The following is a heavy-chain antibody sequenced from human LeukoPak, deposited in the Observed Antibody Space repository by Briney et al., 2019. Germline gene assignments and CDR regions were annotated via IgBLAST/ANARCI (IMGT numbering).Heavy chain of an antibody. Sequence: SETLSLTCAVYGGSFSGYYWSWIRQPPGKGLEWIGEINHSGSTNYNPSLKSRVTISVDTSKNQFSLKLSSVTAADTAVYYCAREVPTYGDYVSYFDYWGQGTLVTVSS. CDR2: INHSGST. V-gene: IGHV4-34*01. J-gene: IGHJ4*02. CDR1: GGSFSGYY. D-gene: IGHD4-17*01. CDR3: AREVPTYGDYVSYFDY.